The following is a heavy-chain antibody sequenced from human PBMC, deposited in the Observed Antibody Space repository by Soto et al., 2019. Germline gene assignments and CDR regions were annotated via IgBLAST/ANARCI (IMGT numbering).Heavy chain of an antibody. CDR3: ITRDY. CDR2: IRSKTDGGTT. V-gene: IGHV3-15*07. J-gene: IGHJ4*02. Sequence: EVQMVESGGGLVKPGGSLRLSCAVSGFTVSNAWMTWIRQAPGKGLEWVGRIRSKTDGGTTDYAAPVKGRFTISRDDSSNTLFLQMNSLKTEDTAVYYCITRDYWGQGTLVTVSP. CDR1: GFTVSNAW.